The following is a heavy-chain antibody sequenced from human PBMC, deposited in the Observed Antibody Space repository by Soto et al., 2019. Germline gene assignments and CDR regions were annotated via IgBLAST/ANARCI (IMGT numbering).Heavy chain of an antibody. D-gene: IGHD3-3*01. J-gene: IGHJ4*02. CDR1: GFTFSSYS. CDR3: ARDLIPSSGYYILFDY. CDR2: ISSSSSTI. Sequence: GGSLRLSCAASGFTFSSYSMNWVRQAPGKGLEWVSYISSSSSTIYYADSVKGRFTISRDNAKNSLYLQMNSLRDEDTAVYYCARDLIPSSGYYILFDYWGQGTLVTVSS. V-gene: IGHV3-48*02.